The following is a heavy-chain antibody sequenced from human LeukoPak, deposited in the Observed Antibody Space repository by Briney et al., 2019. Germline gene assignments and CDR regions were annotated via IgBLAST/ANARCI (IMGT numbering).Heavy chain of an antibody. D-gene: IGHD1-26*01. V-gene: IGHV4-39*07. CDR3: ARRIVGATGNWFDP. Sequence: SETLSLTCSVSGASISSYYWGWIRQPPGKGLEWIGSIYYSGSTYYNPSLKSRVTISLDTSKNQFSLKLSSVTAADTAVYYCARRIVGATGNWFDPWGQGTLVTVSS. J-gene: IGHJ5*02. CDR2: IYYSGST. CDR1: GASISSYY.